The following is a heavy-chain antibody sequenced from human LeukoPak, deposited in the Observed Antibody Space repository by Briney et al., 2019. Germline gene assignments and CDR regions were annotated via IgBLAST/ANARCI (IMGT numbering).Heavy chain of an antibody. CDR2: FYSSGST. J-gene: IGHJ6*03. CDR3: ARLAAARPRGSYYYYMDV. CDR1: GGSMSSSRYY. V-gene: IGHV4-39*07. Sequence: SETLSLTCTVSGGSMSSSRYYWGWIRQPPGKGLEWVGSFYSSGSTYYNPSLKSRVTISVDTSKNQFSLKLSSVTAADTAVYYCARLAAARPRGSYYYYMDVWGKGTTVTVSS. D-gene: IGHD6-6*01.